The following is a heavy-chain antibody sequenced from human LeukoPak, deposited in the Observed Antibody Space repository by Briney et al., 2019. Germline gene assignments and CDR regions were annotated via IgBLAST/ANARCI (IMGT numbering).Heavy chain of an antibody. J-gene: IGHJ5*02. CDR3: SWELDVSFGRRLEH. Sequence: GGSLRLSCTASGFTFGDYAMSWVRQAPGKGLEWVGRLKSRGSGGTADYSAPVKGRFTVSRDDSQNTLYLQMNSLKIEDTAVYFCSWELDVSFGRRLEHWGQGTLVTVAS. V-gene: IGHV3-15*05. CDR1: GFTFGDYA. D-gene: IGHD1-1*01. CDR2: LKSRGSGGTA.